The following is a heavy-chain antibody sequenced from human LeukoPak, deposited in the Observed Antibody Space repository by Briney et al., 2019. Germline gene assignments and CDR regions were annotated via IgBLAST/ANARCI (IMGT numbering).Heavy chain of an antibody. Sequence: PSETLSLTCSVSGGSISTSLYYWGWIRQPPGKGLEWIGSIYYSRRTYYNPSLKSRVTISVYTSKNQFSLRLTSVTAADTAVYYCARRYCSGADCYGGDSYYYMDVWGKGTTVTISS. CDR1: GGSISTSLYY. D-gene: IGHD2-2*01. V-gene: IGHV4-39*01. J-gene: IGHJ6*03. CDR2: IYYSRRT. CDR3: ARRYCSGADCYGGDSYYYMDV.